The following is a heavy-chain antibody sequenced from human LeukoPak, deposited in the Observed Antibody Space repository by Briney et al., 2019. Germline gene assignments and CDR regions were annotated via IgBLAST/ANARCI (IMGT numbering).Heavy chain of an antibody. CDR3: ATYFYGDYATHYFDF. V-gene: IGHV4-59*01. Sequence: SETLSLTCSVSGGSISSDHWNWIRQTPGKGLEWIGCIYYSGRTYYNPSLKSRVTISVDMSKSQFSLRLISVTAADTAVYYCATYFYGDYATHYFDFWGQGTLVTVSS. CDR1: GGSISSDH. CDR2: IYYSGRT. J-gene: IGHJ4*02. D-gene: IGHD4-17*01.